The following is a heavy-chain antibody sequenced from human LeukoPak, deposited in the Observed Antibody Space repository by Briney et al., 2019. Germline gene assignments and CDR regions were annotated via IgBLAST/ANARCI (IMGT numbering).Heavy chain of an antibody. CDR3: ARGIAVAGHYYYMDV. J-gene: IGHJ6*03. CDR1: GFILSTSE. D-gene: IGHD6-19*01. V-gene: IGHV3-48*03. CDR2: IATDGTI. Sequence: GGSLRLSCVASGFILSTSEMNWVRQAPGKGLEWVSFIATDGTIYYADSVKGRFTLSRDNAKNSLYLQMNSLRAEDTAVYYCARGIAVAGHYYYMDVWGKGTTVTVSS.